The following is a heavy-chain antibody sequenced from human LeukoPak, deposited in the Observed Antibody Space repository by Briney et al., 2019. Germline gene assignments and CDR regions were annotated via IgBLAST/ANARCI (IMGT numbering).Heavy chain of an antibody. J-gene: IGHJ5*02. V-gene: IGHV1-69*01. Sequence: SVKVSCKASGGTFTSYAISWVRQAPGQGLEWMGGIIPIFGTANYAQKFQGRVTITADESTSTAYMELSSLRSEDTAVYYCASGKKYQLLFNWFDPWGQGTLVTVSS. D-gene: IGHD2-2*01. CDR1: GGTFTSYA. CDR3: ASGKKYQLLFNWFDP. CDR2: IIPIFGTA.